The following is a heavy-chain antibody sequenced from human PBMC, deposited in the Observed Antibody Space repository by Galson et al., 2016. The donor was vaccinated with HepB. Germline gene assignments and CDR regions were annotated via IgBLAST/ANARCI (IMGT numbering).Heavy chain of an antibody. CDR1: GGSINRDGDY. Sequence: TLSLTCSVSGGSINRDGDYWTWIRQRPGEGLEWIGYISPSGSSFHNPSLNGRVLFSIETSKSQFSLRLFSVTAADTATYFCARDQDWLFCGLDIWGQGTRVTVSS. V-gene: IGHV4-31*03. J-gene: IGHJ3*02. CDR3: ARDQDWLFCGLDI. CDR2: ISPSGSS. D-gene: IGHD3/OR15-3a*01.